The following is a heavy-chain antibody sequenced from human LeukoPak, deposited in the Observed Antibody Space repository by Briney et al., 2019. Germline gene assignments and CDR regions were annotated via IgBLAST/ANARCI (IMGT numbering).Heavy chain of an antibody. J-gene: IGHJ4*02. V-gene: IGHV4-34*01. CDR2: VNHSGYT. CDR3: ARMTTGHDF. CDR1: GTSFSSYY. Sequence: SETLSLTCAVSGTSFSSYYWSWIRQPPGKGLEWIGEVNHSGYTNDNPSLKSRVTISVDTSKDQFSLRLRSVTAADTAVYFCARMTTGHDFWGQGTLVTVSS. D-gene: IGHD4-17*01.